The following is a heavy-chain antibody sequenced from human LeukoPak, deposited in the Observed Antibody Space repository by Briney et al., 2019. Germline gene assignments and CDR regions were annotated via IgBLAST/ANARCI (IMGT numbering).Heavy chain of an antibody. CDR2: IYNTVST. Sequence: SETLSLTCTVSGGSISSYYWSCIRRPPRKGLEWSGYIYNTVSTNYNPSLNSRVTISADTSKNQFSLKLSSVTAADTAVYYCARGRDYALYDYWGQGTVVTVSS. CDR1: GGSISSYY. CDR3: ARGRDYALYDY. J-gene: IGHJ4*02. V-gene: IGHV4-59*01. D-gene: IGHD4-17*01.